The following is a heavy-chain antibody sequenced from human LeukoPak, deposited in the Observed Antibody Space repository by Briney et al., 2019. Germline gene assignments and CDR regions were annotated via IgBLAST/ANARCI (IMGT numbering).Heavy chain of an antibody. CDR3: ARASYDILTGYSNWFDP. V-gene: IGHV4-59*01. CDR2: IYYSGST. Sequence: SETLSLTCTVSGGSISSYYWSWIRQPPGKGLEWIGYIYYSGSTNYNPSLKSRVTISVDTSKNQFFLKLSSVTAADTAVYYCARASYDILTGYSNWFDPWGQGTLVTVSS. J-gene: IGHJ5*02. CDR1: GGSISSYY. D-gene: IGHD3-9*01.